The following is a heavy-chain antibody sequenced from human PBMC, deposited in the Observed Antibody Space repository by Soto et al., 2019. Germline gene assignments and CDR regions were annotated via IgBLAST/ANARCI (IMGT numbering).Heavy chain of an antibody. CDR1: GYTFTSYY. D-gene: IGHD6-6*01. J-gene: IGHJ6*02. V-gene: IGHV1-46*03. CDR3: ARNLDDSSSSRKYYYGMDV. Sequence: QVQLVQSGAEVKKPGASVKVSCKASGYTFTSYYMHWVRQAPGQGLEWMGVINPSGGSTSYTQKFQGRVTMTRDTSSSTVYMELSSLRPEDMVVYFCARNLDDSSSSRKYYYGMDVWGQGTTVTVSS. CDR2: INPSGGST.